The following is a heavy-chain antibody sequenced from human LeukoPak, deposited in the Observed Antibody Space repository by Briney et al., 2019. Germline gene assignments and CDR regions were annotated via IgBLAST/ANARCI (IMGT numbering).Heavy chain of an antibody. V-gene: IGHV4-59*01. Sequence: SETLSLTCTVSGGSISSYYWSWMRQPPGKGLEWIGYMFYSGSTKYNPSLKSRVTISVDMSKNQFSLKLSSVTAADTAVYYCARGGDFFSDYWGQGTLVTVSS. CDR1: GGSISSYY. CDR3: ARGGDFFSDY. J-gene: IGHJ4*02. D-gene: IGHD3-3*01. CDR2: MFYSGST.